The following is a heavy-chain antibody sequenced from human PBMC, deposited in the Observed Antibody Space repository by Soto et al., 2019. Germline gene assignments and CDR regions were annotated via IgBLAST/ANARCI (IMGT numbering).Heavy chain of an antibody. CDR2: IYYSGST. V-gene: IGHV4-30-4*01. CDR1: GGSISSGDYY. Sequence: SETLSLTCTVSGGSISSGDYYWSWIRQPPGKGLEWIGYIYYSGSTYYNPSLKSRVTISVDTSKNQFSLKLSSVTAADTAVYYCARAWGCSGGSCPTPPWFDPWGQGTLVTVSS. D-gene: IGHD2-15*01. CDR3: ARAWGCSGGSCPTPPWFDP. J-gene: IGHJ5*02.